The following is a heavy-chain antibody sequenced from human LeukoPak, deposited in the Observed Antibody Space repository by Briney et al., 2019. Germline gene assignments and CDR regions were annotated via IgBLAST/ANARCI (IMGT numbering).Heavy chain of an antibody. V-gene: IGHV2-70*04. J-gene: IGHJ4*02. CDR1: GFSLRTSGMR. D-gene: IGHD1-26*01. CDR3: ARTSLGAFDY. CDR2: IDWDDDK. Sequence: SGPALVKPTQTLTLTCTFSGFSLRTSGMRVSWIRQPPGKALEWLARIDWDDDKFYSTSLKTRLTISKDTSKNEVVLTMTNMDPVDTATYYCARTSLGAFDYWGQGTLVTVSS.